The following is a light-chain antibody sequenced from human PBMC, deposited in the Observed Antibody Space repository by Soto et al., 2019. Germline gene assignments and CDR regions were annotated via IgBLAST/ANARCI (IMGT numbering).Light chain of an antibody. CDR2: AAS. J-gene: IGKJ2*01. Sequence: DIQMTQSPSSLSASVGDRVTITCRASQSISSYLNWYQQKPGKAPKLLIYAASSLQSGVPSRFSGSGSGTEFTLTISSLQPEDFATYYCQQSYSTLSYTFGQGTKLEIK. V-gene: IGKV1-39*01. CDR3: QQSYSTLSYT. CDR1: QSISSY.